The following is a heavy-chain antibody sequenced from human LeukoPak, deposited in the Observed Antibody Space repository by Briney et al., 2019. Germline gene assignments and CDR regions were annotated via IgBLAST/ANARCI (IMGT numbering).Heavy chain of an antibody. D-gene: IGHD6-13*01. CDR2: INHSGST. CDR1: GGSFSGYY. V-gene: IGHV4-34*01. J-gene: IGHJ4*02. CDR3: ARGAALSAAAGLDY. Sequence: PSETLSLTCAVYGGSFSGYYWSWIRQPPGKGLEWIGEINHSGSTNYNPSLKSRVTISVDTSKNQFSLKLSSVTAADTAVYYCARGAALSAAAGLDYWGQGTLVTVSS.